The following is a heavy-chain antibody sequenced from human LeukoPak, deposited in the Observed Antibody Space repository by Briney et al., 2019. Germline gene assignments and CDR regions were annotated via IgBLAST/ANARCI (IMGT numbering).Heavy chain of an antibody. CDR3: ARAVGPFDY. J-gene: IGHJ4*02. CDR1: GFTFSTYG. CDR2: IWPDGSYI. Sequence: GGSLRLSCAASGFTFSTYGIHWVRQAPGRGLEWVAAIWPDGSYIYYADSVKGRFTISRDNSKNTVYLQMNTLRDEDTAVYYCARAVGPFDYWGQGTLVTVSS. V-gene: IGHV3-33*01. D-gene: IGHD3-16*01.